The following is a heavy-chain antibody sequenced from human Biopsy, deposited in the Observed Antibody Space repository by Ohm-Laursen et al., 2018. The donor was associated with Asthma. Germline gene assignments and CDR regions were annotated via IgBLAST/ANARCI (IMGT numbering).Heavy chain of an antibody. CDR1: SGSGGYMRSGNYY. CDR2: IYYSGTT. J-gene: IGHJ6*02. V-gene: IGHV4-39*01. D-gene: IGHD6-13*01. CDR3: VRGSSSWHHGPFHYYYGLDV. Sequence: PSDTLSLTCSLSSGSGGYMRSGNYYWGWIRQPPGKGLEWIGSIYYSGTTYYNPSLGSRVTVSADTSKNQFSLKPTSVTAADTAVYYCVRGSSSWHHGPFHYYYGLDVWGQGTTATVSS.